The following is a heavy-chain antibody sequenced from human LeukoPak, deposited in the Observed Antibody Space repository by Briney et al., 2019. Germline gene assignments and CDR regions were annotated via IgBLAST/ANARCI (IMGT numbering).Heavy chain of an antibody. CDR1: GGSISSYY. CDR2: IYYSGST. J-gene: IGHJ5*02. Sequence: SETLSLTCTVSGGSISSYYWSWIRHPPRKGLEWIGYIYYSGSTIYNPSRKSRVTISVDTSKNQFSLKLSSVTAADTAVYYCASLGTSTYNWFDPWGQGTLVTVSS. CDR3: ASLGTSTYNWFDP. V-gene: IGHV4-59*01. D-gene: IGHD3-16*01.